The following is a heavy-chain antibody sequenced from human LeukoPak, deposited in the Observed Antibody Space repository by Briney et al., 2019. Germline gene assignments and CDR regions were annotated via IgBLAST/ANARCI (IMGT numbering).Heavy chain of an antibody. J-gene: IGHJ5*02. CDR2: IYYSGST. D-gene: IGHD6-19*01. Sequence: SETLSLTCTVSGGSISSYYWSWIRQPPGKGLEWIGYIYYSGSTNYNPSLKSRVTISVDTSKNQVSLKLSSVAAADTAVYYCARGQWLVLGWFDPWGQGTLVTVSS. CDR3: ARGQWLVLGWFDP. CDR1: GGSISSYY. V-gene: IGHV4-59*01.